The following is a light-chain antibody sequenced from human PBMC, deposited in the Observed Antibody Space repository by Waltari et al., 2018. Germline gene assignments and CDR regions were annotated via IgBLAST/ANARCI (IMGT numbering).Light chain of an antibody. CDR2: RNN. Sequence: QSVLTQPPSASGTPGQRVTISCSGRSSNIGSNYVYWYQHVPGAAPKLLIYRNNQRRSGVHVRCSGSRSGTSASLAISGLRSEDEADYYCAAWDDSLSRWLLGGGTKLTVL. V-gene: IGLV1-47*01. CDR3: AAWDDSLSRWL. CDR1: SSNIGSNY. J-gene: IGLJ3*02.